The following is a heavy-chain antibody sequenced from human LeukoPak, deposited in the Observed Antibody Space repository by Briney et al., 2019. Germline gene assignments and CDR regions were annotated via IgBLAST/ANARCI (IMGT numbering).Heavy chain of an antibody. CDR1: GFTFSSYG. V-gene: IGHV3-30*03. CDR2: ISYDGSNK. CDR3: ARAPAEAAFDI. Sequence: GRSLRLSCAASGFTFSSYGMHWVRQAPGKGLEWVAVISYDGSNKYYADSVKGRFTISRDNSKNTLYLQMNSLRAEDTAVYYCARAPAEAAFDIWGQGTMVTVSS. J-gene: IGHJ3*02.